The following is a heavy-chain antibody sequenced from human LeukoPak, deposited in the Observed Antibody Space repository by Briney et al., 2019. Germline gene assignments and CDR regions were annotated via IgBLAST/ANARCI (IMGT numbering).Heavy chain of an antibody. D-gene: IGHD3-3*01. Sequence: GGSLRLSCAASGFTFSSYAMRWVRQAPGKGLEWVSAISGSGGSTYYADSVKGRFTISRDNSKNTLYLQMNSLRAEDTAVYYCASETRIYDFWSGSYAFDIWGQRTMVTVSS. CDR1: GFTFSSYA. CDR3: ASETRIYDFWSGSYAFDI. J-gene: IGHJ3*02. V-gene: IGHV3-23*01. CDR2: ISGSGGST.